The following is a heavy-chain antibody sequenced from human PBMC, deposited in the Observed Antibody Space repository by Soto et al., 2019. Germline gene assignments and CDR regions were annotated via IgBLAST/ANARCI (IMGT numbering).Heavy chain of an antibody. CDR1: GYSFTDYH. CDR2: INPNSGGT. Sequence: ASVKVCCKASGYSFTDYHIHLVRQAPGQWLWCLGRINPNSGGTNYAQKFQGWVTMTRDTSISTAYMELSRLRSDDTAVYYCARAFCSSTSCPSFHYYYGMDVWGQGTTVTVSS. J-gene: IGHJ6*02. V-gene: IGHV1-2*04. CDR3: ARAFCSSTSCPSFHYYYGMDV. D-gene: IGHD2-2*01.